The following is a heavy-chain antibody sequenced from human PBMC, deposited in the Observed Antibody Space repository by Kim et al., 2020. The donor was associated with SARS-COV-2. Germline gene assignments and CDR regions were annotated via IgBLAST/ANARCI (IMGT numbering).Heavy chain of an antibody. D-gene: IGHD3-22*01. J-gene: IGHJ2*01. CDR3: ARRTAYYSDWYFDL. V-gene: IGHV4-59*08. Sequence: NPSLKSRVAISVDTSKTHFSLKLSSVTAADTAIYYCARRTAYYSDWYFDLWGRGTLVTVSS.